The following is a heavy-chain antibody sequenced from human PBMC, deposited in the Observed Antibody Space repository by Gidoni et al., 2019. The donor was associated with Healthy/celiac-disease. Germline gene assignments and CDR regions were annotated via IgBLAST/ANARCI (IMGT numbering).Heavy chain of an antibody. V-gene: IGHV4-38-2*02. J-gene: IGHJ5*02. CDR3: ARDDRDWNYWFDP. Sequence: QVQLQESGPGLVKPSETLSLTCAVSGYSISSGYYWGWLRQPPGKGLEWIGSIYHRGSTYYNPSLKSRVTISVDTSKNQFSLKLSSVTAADTAVYYCARDDRDWNYWFDPWGQGTLVTVSS. CDR1: GYSISSGYY. CDR2: IYHRGST. D-gene: IGHD1-7*01.